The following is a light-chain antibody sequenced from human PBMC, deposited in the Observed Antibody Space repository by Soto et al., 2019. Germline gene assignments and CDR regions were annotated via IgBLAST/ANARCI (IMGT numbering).Light chain of an antibody. Sequence: QSVLTQPPSVYAATGQKVTISCSGSSSNIGENYVSWYQQFPGTAPKLLIYDNNKRPSGIPDRFSGSKSGTSATLGITGLQTGDEADYHCGSWDNSLTAGVFGGGTKVTVL. CDR2: DNN. J-gene: IGLJ2*01. V-gene: IGLV1-51*01. CDR1: SSNIGENY. CDR3: GSWDNSLTAGV.